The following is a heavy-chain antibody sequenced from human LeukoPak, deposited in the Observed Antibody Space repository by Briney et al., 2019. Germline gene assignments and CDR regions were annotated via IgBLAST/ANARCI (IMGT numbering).Heavy chain of an antibody. V-gene: IGHV3-23*01. Sequence: GASLRVSCAASGFSISGYAMSWVRQAPGKGLEWVSGINSNGNTYNADSVKGRFTISRDNSKNTLYLQMNSLRVEDTAVYYCAKDQVGWTSSRFDPWGQGTVVTVSS. CDR2: INSNGNT. D-gene: IGHD6-6*01. CDR1: GFSISGYA. CDR3: AKDQVGWTSSRFDP. J-gene: IGHJ5*02.